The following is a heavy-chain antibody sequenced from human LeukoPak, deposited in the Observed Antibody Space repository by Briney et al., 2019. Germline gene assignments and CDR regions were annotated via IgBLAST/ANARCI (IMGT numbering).Heavy chain of an antibody. V-gene: IGHV4-4*07. CDR2: IYSSGST. Sequence: SETLSLTCTVSGGSISSYYWSWIRQPAGKGLEWIGRIYSSGSTNYNPSLKSRVTISVDKSKNQFSLKLSSVTAADTAVYYCARDDYYDSSGYYDYYYMDVWGKGTTVTVSS. D-gene: IGHD3-22*01. CDR3: ARDDYYDSSGYYDYYYMDV. J-gene: IGHJ6*03. CDR1: GGSISSYY.